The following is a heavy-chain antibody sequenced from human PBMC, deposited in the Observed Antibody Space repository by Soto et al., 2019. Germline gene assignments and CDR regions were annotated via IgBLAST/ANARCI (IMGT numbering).Heavy chain of an antibody. J-gene: IGHJ4*02. CDR2: IYYSGST. Sequence: PSETLSLTCTVSGGSISSGDYYWSWIRQPPGKGLEWIGYIYYSGSTYYNPSLKSRVTISVDTSKNQFSLKLSSVTAADTAVYYCARLLWFGELLGPFDYWGQGTLVTVSS. CDR1: GGSISSGDYY. CDR3: ARLLWFGELLGPFDY. D-gene: IGHD3-10*01. V-gene: IGHV4-30-4*01.